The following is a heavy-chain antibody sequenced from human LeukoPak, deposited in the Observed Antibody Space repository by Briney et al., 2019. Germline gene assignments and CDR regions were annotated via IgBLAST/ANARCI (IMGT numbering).Heavy chain of an antibody. CDR3: ARDDSSGYYDY. V-gene: IGHV1-2*02. CDR2: INPNSGGT. CDR1: GYTFTGHY. D-gene: IGHD3-22*01. Sequence: ASVKVSCKASGYTFTGHYMHWVRQAPGQGLEWMGWINPNSGGTKYAQKFQGRVTMTRDTSISTAYMELSRLRSDDTAVYYCARDDSSGYYDYWGQGTLVTVSS. J-gene: IGHJ4*02.